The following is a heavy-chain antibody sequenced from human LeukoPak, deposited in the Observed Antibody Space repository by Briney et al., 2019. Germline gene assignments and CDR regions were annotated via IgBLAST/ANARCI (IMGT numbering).Heavy chain of an antibody. D-gene: IGHD2-15*01. V-gene: IGHV3-30-3*01. CDR3: AVVVAATPWPFDY. Sequence: GGSLRLSCAASGFTVSSNYMSWVRQAPGKGLEWVAVISYDGSNKYYADSVKGRFTISRDNSKNTLYLQMNSLRAEDTAVYYCAVVVAATPWPFDYWGQGTLVTVSS. CDR2: ISYDGSNK. CDR1: GFTVSSNY. J-gene: IGHJ4*02.